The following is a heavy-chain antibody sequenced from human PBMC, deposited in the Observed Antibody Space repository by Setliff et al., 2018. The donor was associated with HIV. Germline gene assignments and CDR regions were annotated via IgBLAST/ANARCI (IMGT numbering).Heavy chain of an antibody. CDR1: GAGISGYS. Sequence: PSETLSLTCIVSGAGISGYSWSWIRQPPGKGLEWIGDIDSNGRPNYNTSLNSRLTVSADPSKNQFSLKLSSLTAADTAVYYCASSSGWYGAAQFDPWGQGTRVTVSS. CDR2: IDSNGRP. D-gene: IGHD6-19*01. J-gene: IGHJ5*02. V-gene: IGHV4-4*09. CDR3: ASSSGWYGAAQFDP.